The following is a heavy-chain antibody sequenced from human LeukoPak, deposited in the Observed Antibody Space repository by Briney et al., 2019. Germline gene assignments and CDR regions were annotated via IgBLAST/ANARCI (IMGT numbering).Heavy chain of an antibody. Sequence: GGPLSLSCAASVFPYSRYGMHCVPRATGKGLECVANLRQDGRDKYYVDSVKGRLTRSKDNAKNSVHLKRNSLRVEDRAGYYCARDLDSSVLSGAFDIWGQGTMVTVS. CDR1: VFPYSRYG. CDR2: LRQDGRDK. V-gene: IGHV3-7*01. CDR3: ARDLDSSVLSGAFDI. J-gene: IGHJ3*02. D-gene: IGHD3-22*01.